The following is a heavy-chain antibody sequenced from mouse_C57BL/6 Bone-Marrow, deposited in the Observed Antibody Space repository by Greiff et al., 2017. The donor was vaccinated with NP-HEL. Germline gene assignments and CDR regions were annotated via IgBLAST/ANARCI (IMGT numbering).Heavy chain of an antibody. D-gene: IGHD3-2*02. CDR3: ARRLRLRFYYAMDY. CDR2: ISSGGSYT. J-gene: IGHJ4*01. CDR1: GFTFSSYG. Sequence: EVQVVESGGDLVKPGGSLKLSCAASGFTFSSYGMSWVRQTPDKRLEWVATISSGGSYTYYLDSVKGRFTISRDNAKNTLYLQMSSLKSEDTAMYYCARRLRLRFYYAMDYWGQGTSVTVSS. V-gene: IGHV5-6*01.